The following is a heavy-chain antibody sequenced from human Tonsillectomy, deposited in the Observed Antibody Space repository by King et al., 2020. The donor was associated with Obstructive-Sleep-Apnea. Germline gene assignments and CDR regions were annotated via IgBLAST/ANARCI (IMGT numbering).Heavy chain of an antibody. V-gene: IGHV3-48*04. CDR2: IISSSGTI. CDR1: GFTFSSHA. Sequence: VQLVESGGGLVQPGGSLRLSCAASGFTFSSHAMNWVRQAPGKGLEWVSYIISSSGTIYYADSVKGRFTISRDNAKNSLYLHMNSLRAEDTAIYYCARGSHYDVLTGYLNYFDYWGQGTLVTVSS. D-gene: IGHD3-9*01. J-gene: IGHJ4*02. CDR3: ARGSHYDVLTGYLNYFDY.